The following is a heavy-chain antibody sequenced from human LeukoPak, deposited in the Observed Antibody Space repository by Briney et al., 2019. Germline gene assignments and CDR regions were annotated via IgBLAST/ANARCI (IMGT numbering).Heavy chain of an antibody. D-gene: IGHD2-21*02. Sequence: GGSLRLSCAASGFTFRSYWMHRVRQDPGKGPVWVSHMNGDGSSTSYVDSVKGRFTISRDNAKNTLYLQMNSLKAEDTAVYYCARTATDAFDIWGQGTMVTVSS. J-gene: IGHJ3*02. V-gene: IGHV3-74*01. CDR1: GFTFRSYW. CDR2: MNGDGSST. CDR3: ARTATDAFDI.